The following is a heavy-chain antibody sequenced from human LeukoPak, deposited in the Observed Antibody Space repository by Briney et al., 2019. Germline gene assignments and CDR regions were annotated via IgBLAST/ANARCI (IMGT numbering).Heavy chain of an antibody. CDR2: IYYSGST. V-gene: IGHV4-30-4*01. CDR1: GGSISSGDYY. D-gene: IGHD3-22*01. J-gene: IGHJ6*02. Sequence: PSETLSLTCTVSGGSISSGDYYWSWIRQPPGKGLEWIGYIYYSGSTYYNPSLKSRVTISVDTSKNQFSLKLSSVTAADTAVYYCARGKLYYYDSSGYYGYGMDVWGQGTTVTVSS. CDR3: ARGKLYYYDSSGYYGYGMDV.